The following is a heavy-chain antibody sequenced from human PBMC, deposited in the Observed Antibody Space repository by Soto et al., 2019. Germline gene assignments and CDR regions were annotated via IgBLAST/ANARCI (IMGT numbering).Heavy chain of an antibody. D-gene: IGHD3-3*01. CDR3: AARITIFGVETKGYYGMDV. CDR1: GFTFSSYA. V-gene: IGHV3-23*01. J-gene: IGHJ6*02. Sequence: GGSLRLSCAASGFTFSSYAMSWVRQAPGKGLEWVSAISGSGGSTYYADSVKGRFTISRDNSKNTLYLQMNSLRAEDTAVYYCAARITIFGVETKGYYGMDVWGQGTTVTVSS. CDR2: ISGSGGST.